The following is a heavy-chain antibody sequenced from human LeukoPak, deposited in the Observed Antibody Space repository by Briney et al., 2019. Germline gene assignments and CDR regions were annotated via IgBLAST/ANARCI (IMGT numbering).Heavy chain of an antibody. Sequence: PSETLSLTCTVSGGSISSSDCYWSWIRQPPGKGLEWIGYIYYSGSTNYNPSLKSRVTISVDTSKNQFSLKLSSVTAADTAVYYCARTPRNFGCIDYWGQGTLVTVSS. J-gene: IGHJ4*02. CDR3: ARTPRNFGCIDY. CDR1: GGSISSSDCY. D-gene: IGHD2-15*01. CDR2: IYYSGST. V-gene: IGHV4-61*08.